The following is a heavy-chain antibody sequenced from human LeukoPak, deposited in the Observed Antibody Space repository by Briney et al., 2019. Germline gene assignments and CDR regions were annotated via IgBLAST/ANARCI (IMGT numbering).Heavy chain of an antibody. J-gene: IGHJ6*03. D-gene: IGHD2-15*01. CDR3: ARLRWWLRYMDV. CDR2: TYYRSKGYN. CDR1: GDSVSSNSAA. Sequence: PSQTLSLTCAISGDSVSSNSAAWDWIRQSPSRGLEWLGRTYYRSKGYNDYAVSVKSRITINPDTSKNQFSLKLSSVTAADTAVYYCARLRWWLRYMDVWGKGTTVTVSS. V-gene: IGHV6-1*01.